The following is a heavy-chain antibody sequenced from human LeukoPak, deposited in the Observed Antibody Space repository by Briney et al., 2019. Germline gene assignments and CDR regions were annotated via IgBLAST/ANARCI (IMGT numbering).Heavy chain of an antibody. V-gene: IGHV4-34*01. Sequence: PSETLSLTCAVYGGSFSGYYWSWIRQPPGKGLEWIGEINRSGSTNYNPSLKSRVTISVDTSKNQFSLKLRSVTAADTAVYYCARGGAYYYDSSGYSPGHYWGQGTLVSVST. CDR1: GGSFSGYY. J-gene: IGHJ4*02. D-gene: IGHD3-22*01. CDR2: INRSGST. CDR3: ARGGAYYYDSSGYSPGHY.